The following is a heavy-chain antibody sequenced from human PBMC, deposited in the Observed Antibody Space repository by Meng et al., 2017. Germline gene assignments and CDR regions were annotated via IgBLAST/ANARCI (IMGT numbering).Heavy chain of an antibody. Sequence: SETLSPTCTVPGGPISSGGYYWSWIRQHPGKGLEWIGSIYYSGSTYYNPSLKSRVTISVDTSKNQFSLKLSSVTAADTAVYYCARDRDGYNYYYYYGMDVWGQGTTVTVSS. D-gene: IGHD5-24*01. CDR3: ARDRDGYNYYYYYGMDV. J-gene: IGHJ6*02. CDR2: IYYSGST. V-gene: IGHV4-39*07. CDR1: GGPISSGGYY.